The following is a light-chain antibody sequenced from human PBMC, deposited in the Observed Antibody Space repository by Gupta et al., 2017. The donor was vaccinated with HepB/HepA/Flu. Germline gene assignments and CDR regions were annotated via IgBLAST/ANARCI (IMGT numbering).Light chain of an antibody. CDR1: QSVSSN. V-gene: IGKV3-15*01. CDR2: GAS. CDR3: QQYKNWPGT. Sequence: EIVMTQSPATLSVSPGERANLSCRASQSVSSNLAWYQQKPGQAPRLLIYGASTRATGIPARFSGSGSGTEFTLTISSLQSEDFAVYYCQQYKNWPGTFGQGTKVEIK. J-gene: IGKJ1*01.